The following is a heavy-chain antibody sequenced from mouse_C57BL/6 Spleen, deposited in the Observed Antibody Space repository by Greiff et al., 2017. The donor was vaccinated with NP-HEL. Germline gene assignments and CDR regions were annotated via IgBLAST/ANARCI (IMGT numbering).Heavy chain of an antibody. CDR3: ARDRGY. Sequence: EVQLQESGPGLVKPSQSLSLPCSVTGYSITSGYYWNWIRQFPGNKLEWMGYISYDGSNNYNPSLKNRISITRDTSKNQFFLKLNSVTTEDTATYYCARDRGYWGQGTTLTVSS. J-gene: IGHJ2*01. CDR2: ISYDGSN. V-gene: IGHV3-6*01. CDR1: GYSITSGYY.